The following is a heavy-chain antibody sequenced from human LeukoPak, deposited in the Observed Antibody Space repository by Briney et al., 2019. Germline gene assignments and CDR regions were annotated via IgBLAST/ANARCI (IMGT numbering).Heavy chain of an antibody. CDR2: IYYSGST. J-gene: IGHJ4*02. CDR3: ARDGGDYFDY. CDR1: GFTFSSYV. D-gene: IGHD3-16*01. Sequence: PGGSLRLSCAASGFTFSSYVMHWVRQPPGKGLEWIGNIYYSGSTYYNPSLKSRVTISLDMSKNQFSLKLSSVTAADTAVYYCARDGGDYFDYWGQGTLVTVSS. V-gene: IGHV4-4*02.